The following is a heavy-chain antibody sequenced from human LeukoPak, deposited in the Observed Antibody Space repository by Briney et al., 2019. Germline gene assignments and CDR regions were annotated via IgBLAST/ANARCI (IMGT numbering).Heavy chain of an antibody. J-gene: IGHJ4*02. CDR1: GFTFSSYW. CDR2: IKEDGSEK. CDR3: ARDRTGNDY. Sequence: GGSLRLSCAASGFTFSSYWMGWIRQAPGKGLEWVANIKEDGSEKYYVDSVRGRFTISRDNAKNSLSLQMNSLRAEDTAVYYCARDRTGNDYWGQGALVTVSS. D-gene: IGHD1-1*01. V-gene: IGHV3-7*01.